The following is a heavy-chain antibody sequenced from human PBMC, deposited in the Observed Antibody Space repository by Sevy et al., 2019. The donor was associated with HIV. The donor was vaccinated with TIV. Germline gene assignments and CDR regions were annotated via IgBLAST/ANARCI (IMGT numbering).Heavy chain of an antibody. CDR1: GFTFDDYA. CDR2: IGWNSDLI. Sequence: GGSLRLSCAASGFTFDDYAMHWVRQAPGKGLEWVSGIGWNSDLIAYADSVVGRFTISRDNAKNSLYLQMNSLRAEDTALYYCVKDMDPRYVYYYMDVWGKGTTVTVSS. J-gene: IGHJ6*03. V-gene: IGHV3-9*01. CDR3: VKDMDPRYVYYYMDV. D-gene: IGHD5-12*01.